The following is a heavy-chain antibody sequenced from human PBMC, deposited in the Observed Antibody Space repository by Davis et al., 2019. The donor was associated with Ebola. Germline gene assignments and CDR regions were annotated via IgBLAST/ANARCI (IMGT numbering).Heavy chain of an antibody. D-gene: IGHD3-3*02. J-gene: IGHJ5*02. CDR1: ASSFTSYW. CDR3: ARQTHHFLSGPRTWFDP. V-gene: IGHV5-51*01. CDR2: IYPGDSDT. Sequence: GESLKISCTASASSFTSYWIGWVRQLPGKGLDLMWLIYPGDSDTRYSPSFQGQVTISADTSISTAYLQWNSLKASDTAMYYCARQTHHFLSGPRTWFDPWGQGTLVTVSS.